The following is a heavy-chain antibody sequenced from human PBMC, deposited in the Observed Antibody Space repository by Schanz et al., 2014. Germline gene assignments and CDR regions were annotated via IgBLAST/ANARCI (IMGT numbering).Heavy chain of an antibody. CDR3: ARAPPPYSSSPYYWYYGMDV. D-gene: IGHD6-6*01. CDR1: GFTFSDYY. V-gene: IGHV3-11*01. CDR2: ISNSGYTI. Sequence: QVQLVESGGGLVKPGGSLRLSCAASGFTFSDYYMNWIRQAPGKGLEWVSYISNSGYTIYYADSVKGRFTISRDNAKTSLFLQMNSRRAEDPAVYYCARAPPPYSSSPYYWYYGMDVWGQGTTVTVSS. J-gene: IGHJ6*02.